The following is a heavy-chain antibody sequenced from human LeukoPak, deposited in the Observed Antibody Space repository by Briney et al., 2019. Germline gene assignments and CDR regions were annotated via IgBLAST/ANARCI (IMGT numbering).Heavy chain of an antibody. J-gene: IGHJ6*03. D-gene: IGHD6-6*01. Sequence: PGGSLRLSCAASGFTFSSYGMSWVRQAPGKGLEWVSAISGSGGSTYYADSVKGRFTISRDNSKNTLYLQMNSLRAEDTAVYYCAKVVPPGPQRTYYYYMDVWGKGTTVTVSS. CDR1: GFTFSSYG. CDR2: ISGSGGST. V-gene: IGHV3-23*01. CDR3: AKVVPPGPQRTYYYYMDV.